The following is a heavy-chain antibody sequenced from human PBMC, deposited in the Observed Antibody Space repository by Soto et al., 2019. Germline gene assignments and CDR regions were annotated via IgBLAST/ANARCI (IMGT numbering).Heavy chain of an antibody. J-gene: IGHJ3*02. V-gene: IGHV4-34*01. CDR1: GGSFSCYD. CDR3: ARVTAGAFDI. Sequence: SETMSLTCAVYGGSFSCYDLSWIRQPPGKGLEWIGEINHSGSTNYNPSLKSRVTISVDTSKNQFSLKLSSVTAADTAVYYCARVTAGAFDIWGQGTMVTVSS. CDR2: INHSGST. D-gene: IGHD2-21*02.